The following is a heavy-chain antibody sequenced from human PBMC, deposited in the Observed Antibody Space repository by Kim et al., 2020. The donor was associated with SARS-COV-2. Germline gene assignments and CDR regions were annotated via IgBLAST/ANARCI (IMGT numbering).Heavy chain of an antibody. Sequence: TNDTPSSKNRVTTSGDTPKNQSSLKLSCVTAADTAVYYCARWGWPPYFDYWGQGTLVTVSS. V-gene: IGHV4-34*01. CDR2: T. D-gene: IGHD6-19*01. J-gene: IGHJ4*02. CDR3: ARWGWPPYFDY.